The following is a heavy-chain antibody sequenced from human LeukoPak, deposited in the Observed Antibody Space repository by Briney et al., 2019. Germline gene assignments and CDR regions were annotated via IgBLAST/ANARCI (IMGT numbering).Heavy chain of an antibody. Sequence: PSETLSLTCTVSGGSISSSSYYSGWIRQPPGKGLEWIGSIYYSGSTYYNPSLKSRVTISVDTSKNQFSLKVSSVTAADTVVYYCARGYDYVWRYLSDWGQGTLVTVCS. CDR1: GGSISSSSYY. D-gene: IGHD3-16*01. J-gene: IGHJ4*02. CDR2: IYYSGST. CDR3: ARGYDYVWRYLSD. V-gene: IGHV4-39*01.